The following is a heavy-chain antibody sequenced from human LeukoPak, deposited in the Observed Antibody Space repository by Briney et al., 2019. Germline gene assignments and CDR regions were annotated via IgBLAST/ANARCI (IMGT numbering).Heavy chain of an antibody. CDR3: AGWSSGSSAYDI. D-gene: IGHD1-14*01. CDR1: GGPISSSSYY. J-gene: IGHJ3*02. V-gene: IGHV4-39*01. Sequence: PSETLSLTCTVSGGPISSSSYYWSWIRQPPGKGLERLGSIFHSGSTYYSPSFKSRVSISEATSKTQFSLRLPSVTAADTAVYYCAGWSSGSSAYDIWGHGTMVTVSS. CDR2: IFHSGST.